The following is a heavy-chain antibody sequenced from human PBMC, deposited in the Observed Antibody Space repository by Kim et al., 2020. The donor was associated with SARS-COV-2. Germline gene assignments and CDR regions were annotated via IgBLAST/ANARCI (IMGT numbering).Heavy chain of an antibody. V-gene: IGHV4-39*01. D-gene: IGHD1-26*01. CDR2: IYYSGST. CDR1: GVSISSSNYY. Sequence: SETLSLTCTVSGVSISSSNYYWGWIRQPPGKGLEWIGSIYYSGSTYYNPALKGRVTIYVDTSKNQFSLKLSSVTAADTAMYYCARLFKCVGATCPFGIWGQGTMVTVSS. J-gene: IGHJ3*02. CDR3: ARLFKCVGATCPFGI.